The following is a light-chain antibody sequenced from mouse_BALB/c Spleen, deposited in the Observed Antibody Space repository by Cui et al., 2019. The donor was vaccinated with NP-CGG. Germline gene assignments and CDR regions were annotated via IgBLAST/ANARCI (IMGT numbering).Light chain of an antibody. J-gene: IGLJ1*01. V-gene: IGLV1*01. CDR2: GTN. Sequence: QAVVTQESALTTSPGETVTLTCRSSTGAVTTSNYANWVQEKPDHLFTGLIGGTNNRAPGVPARFSGSLIGDKAALTITGAQTDDKAIYFCALWYSNHWVFGGGTKLTVL. CDR1: TGAVTTSNY. CDR3: ALWYSNHWV.